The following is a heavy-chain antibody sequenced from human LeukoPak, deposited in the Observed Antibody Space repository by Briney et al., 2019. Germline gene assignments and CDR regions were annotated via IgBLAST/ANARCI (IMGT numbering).Heavy chain of an antibody. Sequence: SGTLSLTCTVSGSSISTAVYWGWIRQPPGKGLEWIGSIYHSGSTSYNPSLKSRVTISVHTSKNQFSLRLSSVTAADTAVYYCTRVVTSGSYTLDNWGQGTLVTVSS. CDR3: TRVVTSGSYTLDN. J-gene: IGHJ4*02. CDR1: GSSISTAVY. D-gene: IGHD3-3*01. CDR2: IYHSGST. V-gene: IGHV4-38-2*02.